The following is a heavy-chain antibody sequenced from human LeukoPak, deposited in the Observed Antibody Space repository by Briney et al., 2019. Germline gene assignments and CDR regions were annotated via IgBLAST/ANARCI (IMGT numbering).Heavy chain of an antibody. D-gene: IGHD3-10*01. V-gene: IGHV5-51*01. J-gene: IGHJ4*02. CDR3: ARKSSPLWFGELLSHDFDY. CDR2: LYPGDSDT. Sequence: GESLKISCKGSGYSFTNYWIGWVRQMPGKGLEWMGVLYPGDSDTRYSPSFQGQVTISADKSISTAYLQWSSLKASDTAMYYCARKSSPLWFGELLSHDFDYWGQGTLVSVS. CDR1: GYSFTNYW.